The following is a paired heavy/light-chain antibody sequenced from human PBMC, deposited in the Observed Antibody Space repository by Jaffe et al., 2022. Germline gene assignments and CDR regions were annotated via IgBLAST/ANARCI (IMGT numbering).Light chain of an antibody. CDR3: NSRDSSGNHLEVV. V-gene: IGLV3-19*01. Sequence: SSELTQDPAVSVALGQTVRITCQGDSLRSYYASWYQQKPGQAPVLVIYGKNNRPSGIPDRFSGSSSGNTASLTITGAQAEDEADYYCNSRDSSGNHLEVVFGGGTKLTVL. CDR2: GKN. CDR1: SLRSYY. J-gene: IGLJ2*01.
Heavy chain of an antibody. CDR3: ARETGYCTGGVCYTPYYYMDV. J-gene: IGHJ6*03. V-gene: IGHV4-59*01. CDR1: GGSISSYY. Sequence: QVQLQESGPGLVKPSETLSLTCTVSGGSISSYYWSWIRQPPGKGLEWIGYIYYSGSTNYNPSLKSRVTISVDTSKNQFSLKLSSVTAADTAVYYCARETGYCTGGVCYTPYYYMDVWGKGTTVTVSS. CDR2: IYYSGST. D-gene: IGHD2-8*02.